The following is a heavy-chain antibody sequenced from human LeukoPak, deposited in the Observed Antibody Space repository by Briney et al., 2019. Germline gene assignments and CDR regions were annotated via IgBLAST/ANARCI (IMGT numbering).Heavy chain of an antibody. CDR1: GGSISRYY. Sequence: SETLSLTCTVSGGSISRYYWSWIRQPPGKGLEWFGYVYDSGTTNYNPSLKSRVTISVDTSKNQFSLKLSSVTAADTAVYYCARGGCSSTSCSYYYYYYYMDVWGKGTTVTISS. D-gene: IGHD2-2*01. CDR3: ARGGCSSTSCSYYYYYYYMDV. V-gene: IGHV4-59*01. J-gene: IGHJ6*03. CDR2: VYDSGTT.